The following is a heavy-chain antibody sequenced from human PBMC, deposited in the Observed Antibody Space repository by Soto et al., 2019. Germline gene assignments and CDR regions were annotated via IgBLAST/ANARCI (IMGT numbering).Heavy chain of an antibody. CDR3: ARGGGIRYFDY. D-gene: IGHD1-20*01. Sequence: SETLSLTCTVSGGSISSYYWSWIRQPPGKGLEWIGYIYYSGSTDYNPSLKSRVTISVDTSKNQFSLKLSSVTAADTAVYYCARGGGIRYFDYWGQGTLVTVSS. V-gene: IGHV4-59*01. CDR2: IYYSGST. CDR1: GGSISSYY. J-gene: IGHJ4*02.